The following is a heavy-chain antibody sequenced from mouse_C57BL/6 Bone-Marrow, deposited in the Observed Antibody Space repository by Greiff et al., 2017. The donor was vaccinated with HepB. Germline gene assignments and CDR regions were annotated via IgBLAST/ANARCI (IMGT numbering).Heavy chain of an antibody. CDR2: INTGGSYT. D-gene: IGHD2-14*01. J-gene: IGHJ2*01. V-gene: IGHV5-6*01. CDR1: GFAFSTSG. Sequence: EVKLMESGGDLVKPGGSLKLSCAASGFAFSTSGMSWVRQTPDKRLEWVATINTGGSYTYYAYNVRGRFTISRDTAKNTLFLLMSSLKSEDSAIYYCARDRFDFYFDYWGQGTTLTVSS. CDR3: ARDRFDFYFDY.